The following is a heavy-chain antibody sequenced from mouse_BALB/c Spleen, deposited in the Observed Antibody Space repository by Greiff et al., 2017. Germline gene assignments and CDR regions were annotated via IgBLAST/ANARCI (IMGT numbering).Heavy chain of an antibody. J-gene: IGHJ4*01. CDR2: IRLKSNNYAT. CDR3: TRWLLAPWAMDY. D-gene: IGHD2-3*01. V-gene: IGHV6-6*02. CDR1: GFTFSNYW. Sequence: EVKVEESGGGLVQPGGSMKLSCVASGFTFSNYWMNWVRQSPEKGLEWVAEIRLKSNNYATHYAESVKGRFTISRDDSKSSVYLQMNNLRAEDTGIYYCTRWLLAPWAMDYWGQGTSVTVSS.